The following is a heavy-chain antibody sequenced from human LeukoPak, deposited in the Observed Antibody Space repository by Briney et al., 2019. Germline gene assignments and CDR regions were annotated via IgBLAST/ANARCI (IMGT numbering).Heavy chain of an antibody. V-gene: IGHV5-51*01. CDR1: GYSFTSYW. Sequence: GESLKISCKGSGYSFTSYWIGWVRQMPGKGLEWMGVIYPGDSDTTYSPSFQGQVTISADKSISTAYLQWSSLRASDTAMYYCARQKKYSTSWYLDYWGQGTLVTVSS. J-gene: IGHJ4*02. CDR3: ARQKKYSTSWYLDY. D-gene: IGHD6-13*01. CDR2: IYPGDSDT.